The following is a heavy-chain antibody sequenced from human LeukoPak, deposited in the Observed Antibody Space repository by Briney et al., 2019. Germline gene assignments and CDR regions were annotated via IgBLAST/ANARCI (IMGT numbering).Heavy chain of an antibody. J-gene: IGHJ4*02. CDR2: IYTGGST. CDR1: GFTVSSNY. D-gene: IGHD3-22*01. CDR3: ARNLYYYDSGGYYYY. V-gene: IGHV3-66*01. Sequence: GGSLRLSCAASGFTVSSNYMSWVRQAPGKGLEWVSAIYTGGSTYYAGSVKGRFTISRDNSKNMLYLQMNSPRAEDTAVYYCARNLYYYDSGGYYYYWGQGTLVTVSS.